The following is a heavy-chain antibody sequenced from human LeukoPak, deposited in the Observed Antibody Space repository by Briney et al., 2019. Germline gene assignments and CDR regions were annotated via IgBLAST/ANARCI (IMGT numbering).Heavy chain of an antibody. J-gene: IGHJ4*02. D-gene: IGHD3-22*01. V-gene: IGHV3-7*03. CDR2: MNQDGSEI. CDR3: AKGSSGYYNPFDY. CDR1: GFTFSRYW. Sequence: GGSLRLSCVGSGFTFSRYWLNWVRQAPGKGLEWVANMNQDGSEIYYLDSVKGRFTISRDNAKNSVYLQMNSLRAEDTALYYCAKGSSGYYNPFDYWGQGTLVTVSS.